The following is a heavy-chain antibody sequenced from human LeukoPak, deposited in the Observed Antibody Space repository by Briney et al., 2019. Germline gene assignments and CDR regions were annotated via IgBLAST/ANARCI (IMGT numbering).Heavy chain of an antibody. V-gene: IGHV4-39*01. CDR2: IYYSGST. D-gene: IGHD2-2*01. J-gene: IGHJ5*02. Sequence: SETLSLTCTVSGGYISSSSYYWGWIRQPPGKDLEWLGSIYYSGSTYYNPSLKSRVTISVDTSKNQFSLKLSSVTAADTAVYYCVRRVSSTRSYDPWGQGTLVTVSS. CDR3: VRRVSSTRSYDP. CDR1: GGYISSSSYY.